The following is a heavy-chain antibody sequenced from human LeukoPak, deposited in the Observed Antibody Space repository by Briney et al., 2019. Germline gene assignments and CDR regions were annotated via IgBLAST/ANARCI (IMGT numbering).Heavy chain of an antibody. CDR1: GGTFSSYA. CDR2: IIPIFGTA. CDR3: ARELITMIVVVIRNAFDI. Sequence: GASVKVSCKASGGTFSSYAISWVRQAPGQGLEWMGGIIPIFGTANYAQKFQGRVTITADKSTSTAYMELSSLRSEDTAVYYCARELITMIVVVIRNAFDIWGQGTMVTVSS. D-gene: IGHD3-22*01. V-gene: IGHV1-69*06. J-gene: IGHJ3*02.